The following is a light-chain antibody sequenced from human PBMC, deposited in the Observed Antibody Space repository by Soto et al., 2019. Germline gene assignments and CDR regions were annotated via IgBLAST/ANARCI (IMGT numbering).Light chain of an antibody. CDR1: NIGSKR. J-gene: IGLJ2*01. CDR3: QVWDSSRDHVV. Sequence: SYELTQPPSVSVAPGKTARITCGEKNIGSKRVHWYQQKPGQAPVLVIYYDNDRPSGIPERFSGSNSGTTATLTISRVEAGDEADYYCQVWDSSRDHVVFGGGTKVTVL. V-gene: IGLV3-21*04. CDR2: YDN.